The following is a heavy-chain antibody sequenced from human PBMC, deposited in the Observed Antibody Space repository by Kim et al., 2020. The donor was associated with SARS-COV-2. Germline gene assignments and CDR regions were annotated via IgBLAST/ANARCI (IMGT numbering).Heavy chain of an antibody. V-gene: IGHV4-31*03. CDR3: ARSTVTLTIGNNWFDP. CDR1: GGSISSGGYY. D-gene: IGHD4-4*01. CDR2: IYYSGST. J-gene: IGHJ5*02. Sequence: SETLSLTCTVSGGSISSGGYYWSWIRQHPGKGLEWIGYIYYSGSTYYNPSLKSRVTISVDTSKNQFSLKLSSVTAADTAVYYCARSTVTLTIGNNWFDPWGQGTLVTVSS.